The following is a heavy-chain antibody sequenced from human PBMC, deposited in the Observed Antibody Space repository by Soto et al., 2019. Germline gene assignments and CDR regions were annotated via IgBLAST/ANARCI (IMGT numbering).Heavy chain of an antibody. V-gene: IGHV3-30*03. D-gene: IGHD6-13*01. CDR1: GFTFSSYG. CDR2: ISYDGSKK. CDR3: ATGLPLFFSSWPPVDY. J-gene: IGHJ4*02. Sequence: QVQLVESGGGVVQPGRSLRLSCAASGFTFSSYGMHWGRQAPGKGLGWVAVISYDGSKKYYADSVKGRLTISRDNSKNTLYLPMNRLRAEDTAVYYCATGLPLFFSSWPPVDYWGQGTLVTVSS.